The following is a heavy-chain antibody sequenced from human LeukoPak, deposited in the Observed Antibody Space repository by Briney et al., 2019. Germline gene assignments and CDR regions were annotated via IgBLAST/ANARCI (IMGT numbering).Heavy chain of an antibody. V-gene: IGHV1-2*06. CDR2: INPNSGGT. J-gene: IGHJ4*02. CDR3: ARDYGGLRLGELSLLTPGY. D-gene: IGHD3-16*02. CDR1: GYTFTGYY. Sequence: GASVKVSCKASGYTFTGYYMHWVRQAPGQGLEWMGRINPNSGGTNYAQKSQGRVTMTRDTSISTAYMELSRLRSDDTAVYYCARDYGGLRLGELSLLTPGYWGQGTLVTVSS.